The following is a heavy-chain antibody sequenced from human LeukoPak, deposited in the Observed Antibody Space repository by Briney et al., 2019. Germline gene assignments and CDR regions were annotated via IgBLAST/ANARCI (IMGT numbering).Heavy chain of an antibody. CDR1: GGSMRSSGSY. CDR3: ARSEEWLLLVDC. D-gene: IGHD6-19*01. V-gene: IGHV4-39*01. J-gene: IGHJ4*02. CDR2: IHYSGTT. Sequence: PSETLSLTCNVSGGSMRSSGSYWGWIRQPPGKGLEWIGSIHYSGTTFYNPSLQSRVTISLDTSKNRFSLKLWSVTAADTAVYYCARSEEWLLLVDCWGQGTLVTVSS.